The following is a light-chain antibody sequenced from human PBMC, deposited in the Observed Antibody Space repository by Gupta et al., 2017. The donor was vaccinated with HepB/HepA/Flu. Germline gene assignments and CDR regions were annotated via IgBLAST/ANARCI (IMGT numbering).Light chain of an antibody. CDR2: EVS. CDR1: SSDVGGYNY. J-gene: IGLJ2*01. V-gene: IGLV2-8*01. CDR3: SSYAGSNNLI. Sequence: QSALTQPPSSPGSPGQSVTLSCTRTSSDVGGYNYVSWYQQHPGKAPKLMIYEVSKRPSGVPDRFSGSKSGNTASLTVSGLQAEDEADYYCSSYAGSNNLIFGGGTKLTVL.